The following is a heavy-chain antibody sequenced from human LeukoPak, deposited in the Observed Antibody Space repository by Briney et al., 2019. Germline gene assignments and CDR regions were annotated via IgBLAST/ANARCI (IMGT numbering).Heavy chain of an antibody. CDR3: ARESPGGMSPFDY. CDR2: IYSGGST. D-gene: IGHD6-13*01. Sequence: GGSLRLSCAASGFTVSSNYVSWVRQAPGKGLEWVSVIYSGGSTYYADSVKGRFTISRDNSKNTLYLQMNSLRAEDTAVYYCARESPGGMSPFDYWGQGTLVTVSS. J-gene: IGHJ4*02. V-gene: IGHV3-53*01. CDR1: GFTVSSNY.